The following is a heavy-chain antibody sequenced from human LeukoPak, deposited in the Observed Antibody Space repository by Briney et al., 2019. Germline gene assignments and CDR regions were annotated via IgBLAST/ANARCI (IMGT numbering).Heavy chain of an antibody. D-gene: IGHD3-9*01. CDR1: GYSFTSYW. V-gene: IGHV5-10-1*01. CDR2: IDPSDSYT. CDR3: ARPLRYFDWSSGY. J-gene: IGHJ4*02. Sequence: GESRKISCKGSGYSFTSYWISWVRQMPGKGLEWMGRIDPSDSYTNYSPSFQGHVTISADKFISTAYLQWSSLKASDTAMYYCARPLRYFDWSSGYWGQGTLVTVSS.